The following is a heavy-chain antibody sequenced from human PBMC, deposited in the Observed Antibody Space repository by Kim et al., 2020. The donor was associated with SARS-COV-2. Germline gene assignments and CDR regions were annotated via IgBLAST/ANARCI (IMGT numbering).Heavy chain of an antibody. CDR3: ARAQWGSSWAAFDI. V-gene: IGHV3-30-3*01. CDR1: GFTFSSYA. D-gene: IGHD3-16*01. Sequence: GGSLRLSCAASGFTFSSYAMHWVRQAPGKGLEWVAVISYDGSNKYYADSVKGRFTISRDNSKNTLYLQMNSLRAEDTAVYYCARAQWGSSWAAFDIWGQG. CDR2: ISYDGSNK. J-gene: IGHJ3*02.